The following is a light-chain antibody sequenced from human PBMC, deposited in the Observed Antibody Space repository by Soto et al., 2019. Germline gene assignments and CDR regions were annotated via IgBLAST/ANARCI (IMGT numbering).Light chain of an antibody. V-gene: IGKV3-20*01. Sequence: EIVLTQSPATLSLSPGERATLSCRASQSVSSNKLAWYQQKPGQAPRLLIYGASSRATGTPDRISGGGSGTHFTLTISRLEPEDFAVYYCQHYVTSSITFGQGTRLEIK. CDR2: GAS. J-gene: IGKJ5*01. CDR3: QHYVTSSIT. CDR1: QSVSSNK.